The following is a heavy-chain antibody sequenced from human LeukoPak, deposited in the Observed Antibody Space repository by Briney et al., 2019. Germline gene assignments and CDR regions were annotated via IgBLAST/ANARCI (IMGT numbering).Heavy chain of an antibody. CDR2: ISSSGSTI. Sequence: GGSLRLSCAASGLTFSDYYMSWIRQAPGKGLEWVSYISSSGSTIYYADSVKGRFTISRDNAKNSLYLQVDSLRAEDTAVYYCAREGYRSDLYYFDHWGQGTLVTVSS. CDR3: AREGYRSDLYYFDH. J-gene: IGHJ4*02. CDR1: GLTFSDYY. V-gene: IGHV3-11*04. D-gene: IGHD6-19*01.